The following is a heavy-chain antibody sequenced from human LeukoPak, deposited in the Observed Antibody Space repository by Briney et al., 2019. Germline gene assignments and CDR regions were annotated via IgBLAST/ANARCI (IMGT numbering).Heavy chain of an antibody. Sequence: PSETLSLTCAVSGASISTSAYYWGWIRQPPGKGLQWIGSVYYSGTTYYNPSLQSRVTISVDMSKNQFSLELTSVTAADAAVYYCARLGYNGGWYQYYFEYWGLGTLVTVSS. J-gene: IGHJ4*02. CDR1: GASISTSAYY. V-gene: IGHV4-39*01. D-gene: IGHD6-19*01. CDR3: ARLGYNGGWYQYYFEY. CDR2: VYYSGTT.